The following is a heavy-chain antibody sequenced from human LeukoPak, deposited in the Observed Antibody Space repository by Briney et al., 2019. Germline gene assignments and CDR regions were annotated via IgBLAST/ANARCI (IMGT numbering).Heavy chain of an antibody. D-gene: IGHD3-22*01. CDR2: IYSGGST. CDR3: ARGPRYDSSGYPLDY. CDR1: GFSVSSNY. J-gene: IGHJ4*02. V-gene: IGHV3-53*01. Sequence: GGSLRLSSAASGFSVSSNYMSWVRQAPGKGLEWVSLIYSGGSTYYADSVKGRFTISRDNSKNTLYLQMNSLRVEDTAVYYCARGPRYDSSGYPLDYWGQGALVTVSS.